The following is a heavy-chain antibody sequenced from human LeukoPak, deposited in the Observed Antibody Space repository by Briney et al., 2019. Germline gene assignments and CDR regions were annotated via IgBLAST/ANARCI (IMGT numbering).Heavy chain of an antibody. CDR2: ISGSGGST. V-gene: IGHV3-23*01. D-gene: IGHD4-17*01. CDR3: ARTYGAQRPLRYFQH. CDR1: GFTVSSNY. J-gene: IGHJ1*01. Sequence: GGSLRLSCAASGFTVSSNYMSWVRQAPGKGLEWVSGISGSGGSTYYADSVRGRFTISRDNSKNTLYLQMNSLRAEDTAVYYCARTYGAQRPLRYFQHWGQGTLVTVSS.